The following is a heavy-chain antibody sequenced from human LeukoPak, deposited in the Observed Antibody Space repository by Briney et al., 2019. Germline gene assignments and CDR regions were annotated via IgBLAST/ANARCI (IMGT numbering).Heavy chain of an antibody. CDR1: GFTFSSYA. CDR3: ARDRTMAGTPGS. CDR2: ISSSGDST. J-gene: IGHJ5*02. V-gene: IGHV3-23*01. D-gene: IGHD6-19*01. Sequence: QAGGSLRLSCAASGFTFSSYAMSWGRQAPGKGLEWVSSISSSGDSTYYADSVKGRFTASRDNSNNMLYLHMNSLTAEDTALYYCARDRTMAGTPGSWGLGTLVTVSS.